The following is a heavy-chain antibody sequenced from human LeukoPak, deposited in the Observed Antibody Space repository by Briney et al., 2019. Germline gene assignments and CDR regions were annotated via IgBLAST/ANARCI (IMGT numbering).Heavy chain of an antibody. Sequence: PGGSLRLSCAASGFASSSQAMCWVRQAPGKGLEWVSAISDGGCSTYYADSVKGRFTISRDNSKNTLFLQMNSLRAEDTAVYYCAKDARRTSGWYFFDYWGQGTLVTVSS. V-gene: IGHV3-23*01. J-gene: IGHJ4*02. D-gene: IGHD6-19*01. CDR2: ISDGGCST. CDR3: AKDARRTSGWYFFDY. CDR1: GFASSSQA.